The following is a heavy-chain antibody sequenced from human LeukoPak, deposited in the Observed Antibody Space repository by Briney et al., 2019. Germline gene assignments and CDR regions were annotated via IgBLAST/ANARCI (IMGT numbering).Heavy chain of an antibody. J-gene: IGHJ4*02. D-gene: IGHD6-13*01. CDR2: IRNKANSYTT. Sequence: GGSLRLSCAASGFTFSDHSMDWGRQAPGKGLEWVGRIRNKANSYTTEYAASVKGRFTISRDDSKNLLYLQMNSLKTEDTAVYYCARGFFAAAGGIDYWGQGTLVTVSS. V-gene: IGHV3-72*01. CDR3: ARGFFAAAGGIDY. CDR1: GFTFSDHS.